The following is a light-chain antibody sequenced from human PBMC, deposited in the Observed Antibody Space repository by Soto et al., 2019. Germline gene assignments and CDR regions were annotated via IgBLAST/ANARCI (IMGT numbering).Light chain of an antibody. CDR3: QHYNSYSEA. CDR1: QTIDRW. Sequence: DIQMTQSPSTLSASVGDRVTITCRASQTIDRWLAWYQQKPGKAPNLLIYDASNLESGVPSKFSGSGSGTEFTLTISSLQPEDFATYYCQHYNSYSEAFGQGTKVDIK. V-gene: IGKV1-5*01. CDR2: DAS. J-gene: IGKJ1*01.